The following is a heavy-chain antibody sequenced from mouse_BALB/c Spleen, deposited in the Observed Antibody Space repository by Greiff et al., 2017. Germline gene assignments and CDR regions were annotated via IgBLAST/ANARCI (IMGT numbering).Heavy chain of an antibody. D-gene: IGHD1-1*01. CDR2: IYPSDSYT. Sequence: VQLQQPGAELVRPGASVKLSCKASGYTFTSYWINWVKQRPGQGLEWIGNIYPSDSYTNYNQKFKDKATLTVDKSSSTAYMQLSSPTSEDSAVYYCTREGTYYGNDYWGQGTTLTVSS. J-gene: IGHJ2*01. CDR1: GYTFTSYW. V-gene: IGHV1-69*02. CDR3: TREGTYYGNDY.